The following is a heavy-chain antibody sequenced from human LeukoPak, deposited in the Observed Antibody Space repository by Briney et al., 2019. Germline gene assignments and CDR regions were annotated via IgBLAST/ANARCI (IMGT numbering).Heavy chain of an antibody. V-gene: IGHV1-24*01. J-gene: IGHJ4*02. Sequence: ASVPVSCMVTVYILTELFMHWVRQPPGKGLEWMGGFDPEDGETINPQKFQGRVTMHEDTSTDTAYLELSSLRSEDTAVYYCATWFGELLFDYWGQGTLVTVSS. CDR1: VYILTELF. CDR3: ATWFGELLFDY. D-gene: IGHD3-10*01. CDR2: FDPEDGET.